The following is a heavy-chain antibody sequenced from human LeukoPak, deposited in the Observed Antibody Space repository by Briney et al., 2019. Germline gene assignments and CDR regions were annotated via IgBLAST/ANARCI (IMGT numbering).Heavy chain of an antibody. CDR2: IYTNGNT. V-gene: IGHV4-4*07. CDR3: ARGSASPAAVPFDM. D-gene: IGHD2-2*02. Sequence: TASETLSLTCTVSGGSIRSSFWSWIRQPAGKGLQWIGRIYTNGNTNYNPSLKSRITMSADTSKNQFSLKLSSVTAADTAVYYRARGSASPAAVPFDMWGQGTMVTVSS. J-gene: IGHJ3*02. CDR1: GGSIRSSF.